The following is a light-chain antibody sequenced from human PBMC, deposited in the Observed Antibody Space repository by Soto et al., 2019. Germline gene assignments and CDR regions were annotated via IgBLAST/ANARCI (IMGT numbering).Light chain of an antibody. CDR3: QQYGISPFT. V-gene: IGKV3-20*01. CDR1: QSISISY. J-gene: IGKJ4*01. CDR2: GAS. Sequence: ETVMTQSPATLSVSPWGRATLSCMASQSISISYLAWYQQKPGQAPRLLIYGASSRATGIPDRFSGSGSETDFTLTISRLESEDSAVYYCQQYGISPFTFGGGTKVDI.